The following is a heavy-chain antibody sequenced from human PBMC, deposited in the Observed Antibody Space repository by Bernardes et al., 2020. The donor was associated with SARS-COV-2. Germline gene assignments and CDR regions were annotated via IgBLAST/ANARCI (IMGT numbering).Heavy chain of an antibody. CDR2: INHSGST. CDR3: ARGLDFDY. CDR1: GGSFSGYY. J-gene: IGHJ4*02. Sequence: SETLSLTCAVYGGSFSGYYWSWIRQPPGKGLEWIGEINHSGSTNYNPSLKSRVTITVDTSKNQFSLKLSSVTAADTAVYYCARGLDFDYWGQGTLVTVSS. V-gene: IGHV4-34*01.